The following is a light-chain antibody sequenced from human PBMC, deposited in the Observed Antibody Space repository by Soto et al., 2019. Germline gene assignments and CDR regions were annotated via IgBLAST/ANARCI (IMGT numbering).Light chain of an antibody. J-gene: IGKJ2*01. V-gene: IGKV1-17*01. CDR2: DAS. CDR3: LQHSSSPYT. Sequence: DIQMTQSPSSLSAFVGDRVTITCRASQGIRNDLSWYQQKPGKAPKRLIYDASSFQSGVPSRFSGSGSGTEFTLTISTLQPEDFATYYCLQHSSSPYTFGRGTKLEIK. CDR1: QGIRND.